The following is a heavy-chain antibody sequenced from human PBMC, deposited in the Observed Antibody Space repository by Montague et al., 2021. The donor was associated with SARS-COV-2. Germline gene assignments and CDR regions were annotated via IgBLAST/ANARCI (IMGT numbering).Heavy chain of an antibody. J-gene: IGHJ2*01. CDR1: ARGTGRSSSC. CDR2: IYYCGKK. Sequence: SETLSLTCPVPARGTGRSSSCADWKSKRPETRHQRIGYIYYCGKKFYNPSLRSRVTMSVDTSKNQFSLRLSSVTAADTVVFYCAREDAGDWYSDLWGRGTLVTVSS. D-gene: IGHD1-1*01. CDR3: AREDAGDWYSDL. V-gene: IGHV4-39*02.